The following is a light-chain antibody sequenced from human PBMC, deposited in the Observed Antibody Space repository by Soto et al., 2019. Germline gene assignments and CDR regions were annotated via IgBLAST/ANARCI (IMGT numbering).Light chain of an antibody. V-gene: IGKV3-20*01. CDR1: QSVTTRY. Sequence: EIVLTQSPGTLSLSPGERATLSCRASQSVTTRYLAWYQQKPGQAPRLLIHGVSSRATGIPDRFSGSGSGTDFSLTISRLEPEDFAVYYCQQFCTSPLVTFGPGTKVDIK. CDR3: QQFCTSPLVT. CDR2: GVS. J-gene: IGKJ3*01.